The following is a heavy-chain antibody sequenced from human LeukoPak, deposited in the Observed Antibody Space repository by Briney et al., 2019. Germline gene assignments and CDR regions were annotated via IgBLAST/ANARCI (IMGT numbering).Heavy chain of an antibody. V-gene: IGHV3-30*03. CDR2: ISYDGSNK. CDR1: GFTFSSYG. CDR3: ARDYNVEGIAARPNQFYYYYYGMDV. J-gene: IGHJ6*02. D-gene: IGHD6-6*01. Sequence: GGSLRLSCAASGFTFSSYGMHWVRQAPGKGLEWVAVISYDGSNKYYADSVKGRFTISRDNSKNTLYLQMNSLRAEDTAVYYCARDYNVEGIAARPNQFYYYYYGMDVWGQGTTVTVSS.